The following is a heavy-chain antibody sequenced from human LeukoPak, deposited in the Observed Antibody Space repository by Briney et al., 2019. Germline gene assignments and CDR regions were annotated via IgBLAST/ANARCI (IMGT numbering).Heavy chain of an antibody. J-gene: IGHJ4*02. CDR1: GFTFSIYA. Sequence: PGRSLRLSCAASGFTFSIYAMHWVRQAPGKGLEWVAVISYDENDKYYADSVKGRFTISRDNSKNTLYLQMNSLRAEDTAVYYCARGPVPSYYDSSGYYDYWGQGTLVTVSS. D-gene: IGHD3-22*01. V-gene: IGHV3-30*04. CDR3: ARGPVPSYYDSSGYYDY. CDR2: ISYDENDK.